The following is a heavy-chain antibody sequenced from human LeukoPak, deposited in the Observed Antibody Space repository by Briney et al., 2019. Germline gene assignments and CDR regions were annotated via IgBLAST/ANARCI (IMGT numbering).Heavy chain of an antibody. CDR2: ILPIFDMA. D-gene: IGHD5-24*01. CDR1: GGTFSTYA. Sequence: SVKVSCKASGGTFSTYAITWVRQAPGQGLEWMGRILPIFDMANYAQKFQGRVTITADKSTRTAYMELSSLRSDDTAVYYCARDGGWLQTQNHYYYHGMDVWGQGTTVTVSS. J-gene: IGHJ6*02. CDR3: ARDGGWLQTQNHYYYHGMDV. V-gene: IGHV1-69*04.